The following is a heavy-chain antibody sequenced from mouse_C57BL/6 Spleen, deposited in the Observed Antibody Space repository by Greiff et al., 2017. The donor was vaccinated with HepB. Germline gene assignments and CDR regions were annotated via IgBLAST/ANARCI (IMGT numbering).Heavy chain of an antibody. CDR3: ASRGGSSGDYAMDY. J-gene: IGHJ4*01. CDR2: IYPGDGDT. V-gene: IGHV1-82*01. Sequence: VQLQQSGPELVKPGASVKISCKASGYAFSSSWMNWVKQRPGKGLEWIGRIYPGDGDTNYNGKFKGKATLTADKSSSTAYMQRSSLTSEDSAVYFCASRGGSSGDYAMDYWGQGTSVTVSS. D-gene: IGHD1-1*01. CDR1: GYAFSSSW.